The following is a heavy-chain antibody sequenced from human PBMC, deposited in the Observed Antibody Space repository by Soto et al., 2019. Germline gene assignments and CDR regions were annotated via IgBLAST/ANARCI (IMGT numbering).Heavy chain of an antibody. V-gene: IGHV4-39*01. CDR1: GGSISSSSYY. D-gene: IGHD1-26*01. CDR2: IYYSGST. J-gene: IGHJ4*02. Sequence: SETLSLTCTVSGGSISSSSYYWGWIRQPPGKGLEWIGGIYYSGSTYYNPSLKSRVTISVDTSKNQFSLKLSSVTAADTAVYYCATIPFGGSYVFLDYWGQGTLVTVSS. CDR3: ATIPFGGSYVFLDY.